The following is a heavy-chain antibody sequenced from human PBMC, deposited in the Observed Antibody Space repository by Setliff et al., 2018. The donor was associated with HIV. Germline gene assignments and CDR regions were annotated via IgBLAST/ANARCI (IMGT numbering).Heavy chain of an antibody. D-gene: IGHD5-18*01. V-gene: IGHV4-59*08. J-gene: IGHJ4*02. CDR2: FYKSGST. Sequence: SETLSLTCSVSGGSLSGYHWSWIRQPPGKGLEWIGYFYKSGSTNSGPSFKSRVSMSGDTSKNQLSLKVTSVTAADTAVYYCARLSDTAMASFDSWGQGTLVTVPQ. CDR1: GGSLSGYH. CDR3: ARLSDTAMASFDS.